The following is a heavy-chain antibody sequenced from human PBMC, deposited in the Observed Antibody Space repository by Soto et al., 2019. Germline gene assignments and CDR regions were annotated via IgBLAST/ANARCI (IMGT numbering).Heavy chain of an antibody. V-gene: IGHV3-30*18. D-gene: IGHD1-1*01. CDR1: GFTFRAYG. Sequence: GGSVRLSXAPSGFTFRAYGMHWVRQAPGKGLEWVAVISYDGKNEYYADSVKGRFSISRDSSKNTLYLQMNSLRAEDTAVYYCAKDLVAFTTGRRSPFGSWGQGTLVTVS. CDR2: ISYDGKNE. CDR3: AKDLVAFTTGRRSPFGS. J-gene: IGHJ4*02.